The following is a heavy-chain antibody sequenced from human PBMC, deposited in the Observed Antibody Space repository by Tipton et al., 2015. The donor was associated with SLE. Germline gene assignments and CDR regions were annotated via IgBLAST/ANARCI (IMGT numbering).Heavy chain of an antibody. D-gene: IGHD1-26*01. V-gene: IGHV3-23*03. CDR2: IYSGGST. J-gene: IGHJ4*02. Sequence: LSLTCAASGFTFSSYAMSWVRQAPGKGLEWVSVIYSGGSTYYADSVKGRFTISRDNSKNTLYLQMNSLRAEDTAVYYCASSPAWELPYSFDYWGQGTLVTVSS. CDR1: GFTFSSYA. CDR3: ASSPAWELPYSFDY.